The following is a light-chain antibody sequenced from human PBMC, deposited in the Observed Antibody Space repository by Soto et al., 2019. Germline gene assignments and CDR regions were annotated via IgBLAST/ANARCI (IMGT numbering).Light chain of an antibody. J-gene: IGKJ1*01. V-gene: IGKV1-9*01. Sequence: DIQLTQSPSRLSASVGDRVTITCRASQAIRSDLAWYQQNPGKAPKLLMYAASTLQGGVPSTFSGSGSGTEFTLTISSLQHEDFATYYCQQLNSHPRDFGQGTKVESK. CDR2: AAS. CDR1: QAIRSD. CDR3: QQLNSHPRD.